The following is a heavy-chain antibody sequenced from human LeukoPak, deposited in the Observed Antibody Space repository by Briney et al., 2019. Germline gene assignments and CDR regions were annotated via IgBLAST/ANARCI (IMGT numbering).Heavy chain of an antibody. D-gene: IGHD3-22*01. CDR1: GYTLTELS. Sequence: ASVKVSCKVSGYTLTELSMHWVRPAPGKGLEWMGGFDPEDGETIYAQKFQGRVTMTEDTSTDTAYMELSSLRSEDTAVYYCATGPEVVVITDLYYFDYWGQGTLVTVSS. V-gene: IGHV1-24*01. J-gene: IGHJ4*02. CDR3: ATGPEVVVITDLYYFDY. CDR2: FDPEDGET.